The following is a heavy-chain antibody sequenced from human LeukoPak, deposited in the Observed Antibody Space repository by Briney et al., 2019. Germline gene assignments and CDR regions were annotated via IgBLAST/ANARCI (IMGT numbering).Heavy chain of an antibody. J-gene: IGHJ6*03. CDR3: PRLTRRYDFWSGYSNNYYYYMGV. V-gene: IGHV1-18*01. D-gene: IGHD3-3*01. CDR2: ISAYNGNT. Sequence: ATVKVSCKASGYTCTSYGISWVRQAPGQGLEWMGWISAYNGNTNYAQKLQGRVTMTTDTSTSTAYMELRSLRSDDTAVYYCPRLTRRYDFWSGYSNNYYYYMGVWGKGTTVTVSS. CDR1: GYTCTSYG.